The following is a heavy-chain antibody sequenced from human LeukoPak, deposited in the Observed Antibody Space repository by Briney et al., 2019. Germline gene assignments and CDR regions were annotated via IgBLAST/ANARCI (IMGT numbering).Heavy chain of an antibody. Sequence: GGSLRLSCAGPGFAFGTYAMSWVRQAPGMGLEWVSSISADGQVTYYADSVKGRFTISRDNSRNTLYLQMNRLRVEDTAVYYCARDDIPVIWGQGTLVTVSS. D-gene: IGHD2-15*01. CDR2: ISADGQVT. CDR1: GFAFGTYA. CDR3: ARDDIPVI. V-gene: IGHV3-23*01. J-gene: IGHJ4*02.